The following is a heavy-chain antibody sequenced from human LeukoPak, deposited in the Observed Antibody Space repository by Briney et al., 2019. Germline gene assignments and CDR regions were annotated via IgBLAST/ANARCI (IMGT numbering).Heavy chain of an antibody. CDR2: IYSGGST. CDR1: GFTVSSNY. J-gene: IGHJ4*02. V-gene: IGHV3-53*04. D-gene: IGHD5-12*01. CDR3: ARAMALRRDLVAFFDY. Sequence: GGSLRLSCAASGFTVSSNYMTWVRQAPGKGLEWVSVIYSGGSTYYADSMKGRFTISRHNSKNTLYLQMNSLRPEDTAVYYCARAMALRRDLVAFFDYWGQGTLVTVSS.